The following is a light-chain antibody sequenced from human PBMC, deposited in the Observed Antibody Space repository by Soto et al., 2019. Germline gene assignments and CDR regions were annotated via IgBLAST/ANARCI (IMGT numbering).Light chain of an antibody. CDR1: QSVSSSY. CDR2: DAS. CDR3: QQFGSSPLYT. V-gene: IGKV3-20*01. Sequence: EIVLTQSPGTLSLSPGERATLSCRASQSVSSSYLAWYQQKPGQAPRLLIYDASSRATGISDRFSGSGSGTDFTLTISSLEPEDFAVYYCQQFGSSPLYTFGQGTKLEIK. J-gene: IGKJ2*01.